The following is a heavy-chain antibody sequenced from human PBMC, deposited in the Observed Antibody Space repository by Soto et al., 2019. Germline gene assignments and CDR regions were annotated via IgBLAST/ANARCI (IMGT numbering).Heavy chain of an antibody. J-gene: IGHJ4*02. Sequence: SVKVYCKASGGAFSDSVTSWVRQAPGQGLEWMGGIVPIFGKANLAEKFQDRVTITADESTSTAYMELSSLRSEDTAVYYCARGRDGSNYYFDYWGQGTLVTGYS. CDR1: GGAFSDSV. CDR2: IVPIFGKA. CDR3: ARGRDGSNYYFDY. V-gene: IGHV1-69*13. D-gene: IGHD3-10*01.